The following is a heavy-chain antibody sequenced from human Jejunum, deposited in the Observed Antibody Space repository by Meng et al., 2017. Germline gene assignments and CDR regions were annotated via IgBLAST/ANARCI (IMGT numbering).Heavy chain of an antibody. CDR1: GFIFSDYY. J-gene: IGHJ4*02. CDR3: ARDLLGGKEFDF. D-gene: IGHD3-10*01. V-gene: IGHV3-11*01. CDR2: ISNSGGST. Sequence: GESLKISCAASGFIFSDYYMTWIRQAPGKGLEWVSYISNSGGSTYYADSVKGRFTISRDNAKKSLYLQMNSLRAEDTAVYYCARDLLGGKEFDFWGQGTRVTVSS.